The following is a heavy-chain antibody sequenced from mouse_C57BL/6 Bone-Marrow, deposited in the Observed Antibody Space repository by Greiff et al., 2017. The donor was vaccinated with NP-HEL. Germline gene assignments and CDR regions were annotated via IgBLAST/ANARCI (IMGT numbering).Heavy chain of an antibody. CDR1: GYTFTSYG. J-gene: IGHJ2*01. CDR3: APYYYGSSFYYFDY. V-gene: IGHV1-81*01. Sequence: QVQLQQSGAELARPGASVKLSCKASGYTFTSYGISWVKQRTGQGLEWIGEIYPRSGNTYYNEKFKGKATLTADKSSSTAYMELRSLTSEDSAVYFCAPYYYGSSFYYFDYWGQGTTLTVSS. CDR2: IYPRSGNT. D-gene: IGHD1-1*01.